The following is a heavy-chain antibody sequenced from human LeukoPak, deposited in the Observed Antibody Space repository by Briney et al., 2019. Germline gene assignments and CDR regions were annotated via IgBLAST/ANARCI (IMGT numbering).Heavy chain of an antibody. CDR1: GFTFSCHS. D-gene: IGHD3-10*01. V-gene: IGHV3-7*01. Sequence: GGSLRLSCEVSGFTFSCHSMSWVRQAPGKGLEWVAKIKEDGTEKYYVGSVEGRFTISRDNGRNTVFLQMNSLRVEDTAVYFCARESGDYGSADMPGYYYYMDVWAKGTTVIVSS. CDR3: ARESGDYGSADMPGYYYYMDV. J-gene: IGHJ6*03. CDR2: IKEDGTEK.